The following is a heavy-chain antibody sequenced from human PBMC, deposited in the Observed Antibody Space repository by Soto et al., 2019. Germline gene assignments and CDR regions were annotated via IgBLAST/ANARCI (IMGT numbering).Heavy chain of an antibody. CDR3: ARARYYYGSGQYYFDY. D-gene: IGHD3-10*01. J-gene: IGHJ4*02. Sequence: GGSLRLSCAASGFTFSSYDMHWIRQATGKGLEWVSAIGTAGDTYYPGSVKGRFTISRENAKNSLYLQRNSLRAGDTAVYYCARARYYYGSGQYYFDYWGQGTLVTVSS. CDR2: IGTAGDT. CDR1: GFTFSSYD. V-gene: IGHV3-13*01.